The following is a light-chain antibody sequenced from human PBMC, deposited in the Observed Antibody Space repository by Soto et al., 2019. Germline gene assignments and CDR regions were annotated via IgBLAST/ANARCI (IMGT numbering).Light chain of an antibody. CDR3: QQYNNWPRT. Sequence: EIVMTQSPATLSVSPGERATLSCRASQSVSSNLAWYQQKPGQAPRLLIYGASTRATGIPARFSGSGSGTAFTLTISSLQSEDFEVYYCQQYNNWPRTFGQGTKVEIK. CDR2: GAS. CDR1: QSVSSN. J-gene: IGKJ1*01. V-gene: IGKV3-15*01.